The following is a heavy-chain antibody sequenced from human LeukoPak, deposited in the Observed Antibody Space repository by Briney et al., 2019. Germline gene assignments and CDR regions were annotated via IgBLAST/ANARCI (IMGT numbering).Heavy chain of an antibody. CDR3: AKVGSSWYHFDC. D-gene: IGHD6-13*01. Sequence: HPGGSLRLSCAASGFTFSSNAMSWVRQAPGKGPEWVSTISGSGYNTYFADSLKGRFTISRDNSKNTLYLQMYSLRAEDTAVYYCAKVGSSWYHFDCWGQGTLVTVSS. J-gene: IGHJ4*02. V-gene: IGHV3-23*01. CDR2: ISGSGYNT. CDR1: GFTFSSNA.